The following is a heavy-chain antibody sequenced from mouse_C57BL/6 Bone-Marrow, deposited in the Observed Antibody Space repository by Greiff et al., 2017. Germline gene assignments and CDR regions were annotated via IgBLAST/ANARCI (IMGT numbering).Heavy chain of an antibody. V-gene: IGHV1-63*01. CDR3: ARRYGSSGWYFDV. CDR2: IYPGGGCS. Sequence: VHVKQSGAELVRPGTSVKMSCKASGYTFTNYWIGWAKQRPGHGLEWIGDIYPGGGCSNYNEKFKGKATLTADKSSSTSCMQYSRLTSEDSANYYGARRYGSSGWYFDVWGTGTTVTVS. D-gene: IGHD1-1*01. J-gene: IGHJ1*03. CDR1: GYTFTNYW.